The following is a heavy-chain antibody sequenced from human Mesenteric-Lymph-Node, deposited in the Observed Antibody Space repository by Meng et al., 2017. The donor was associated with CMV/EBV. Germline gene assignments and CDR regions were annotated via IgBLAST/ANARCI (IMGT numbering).Heavy chain of an antibody. V-gene: IGHV3-7*01. CDR3: ARPYNSVDFWNGYSYYLDY. Sequence: GGSLRLSCIASGFIFSNYWMSWVRQAPGKGLEWVANIKQDGSEKYYAASVKGRFTISRDNSKNTLYLQLDSLRPEDTAVYYCARPYNSVDFWNGYSYYLDYWGQGVLVTVSS. D-gene: IGHD3-3*01. CDR2: IKQDGSEK. J-gene: IGHJ4*02. CDR1: GFIFSNYW.